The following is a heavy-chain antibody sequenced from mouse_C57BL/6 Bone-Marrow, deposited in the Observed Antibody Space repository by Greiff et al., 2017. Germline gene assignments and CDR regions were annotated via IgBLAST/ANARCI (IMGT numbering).Heavy chain of an antibody. Sequence: VQLQQSGAELVKPGASVKISCKASGYAFSSYWMNWVKQRPGKGLEWIGQIYPGDGDTNYNGKLKGKATLTADKSSSPAYMQLSSLTSEDSAVYFCARWGRGYFDYWGQGTTLTVSS. V-gene: IGHV1-80*01. CDR3: ARWGRGYFDY. J-gene: IGHJ2*01. CDR2: IYPGDGDT. CDR1: GYAFSSYW.